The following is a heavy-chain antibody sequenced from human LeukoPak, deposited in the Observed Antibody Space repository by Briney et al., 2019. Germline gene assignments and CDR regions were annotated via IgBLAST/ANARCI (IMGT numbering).Heavy chain of an antibody. CDR2: IYTSGST. CDR1: GGSISSYY. D-gene: IGHD2-2*01. V-gene: IGHV4-4*07. J-gene: IGHJ3*02. CDR3: ARDSAHCISTSCYYSRNAFDI. Sequence: PSETLSLTCTVSGGSISSYYWSWIRQPAGKGLEWIGRIYTSGSTNYNPSLKSRVTMSVDTSKNQFSLKLSSVTAADTAVYYCARDSAHCISTSCYYSRNAFDIWGQGTWSPSLQ.